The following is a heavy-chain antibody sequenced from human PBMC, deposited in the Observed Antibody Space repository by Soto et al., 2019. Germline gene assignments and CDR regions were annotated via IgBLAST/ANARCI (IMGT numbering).Heavy chain of an antibody. J-gene: IGHJ4*02. Sequence: QVQLVQSGAEVRKPGSSVKVSCQASGDSFSYYAISWVRQAPGQGLEWMGEIIPMFGTSIYAQKFQSRVTITADESTSTAYMELSSLRSDDTAVYYCARPLRSSSHTPFDFWGQGTLVTVSS. D-gene: IGHD2-2*01. CDR3: ARPLRSSSHTPFDF. CDR1: GDSFSYYA. V-gene: IGHV1-69*01. CDR2: IIPMFGTS.